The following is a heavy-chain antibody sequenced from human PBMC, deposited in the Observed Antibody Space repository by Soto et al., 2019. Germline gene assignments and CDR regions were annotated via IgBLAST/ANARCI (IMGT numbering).Heavy chain of an antibody. D-gene: IGHD5-12*01. J-gene: IGHJ4*02. CDR3: ARSGVISGYDFGEFDY. Sequence: ASVKVSCKASGYTFTSYYINWVRQATGQGLEWMGWMNPNSGNTGYAQKFQGRVTMTRNTSISTAYMELSSLRSEDTAVYYCARSGVISGYDFGEFDYWGQGTLVTVSS. CDR1: GYTFTSYY. CDR2: MNPNSGNT. V-gene: IGHV1-8*01.